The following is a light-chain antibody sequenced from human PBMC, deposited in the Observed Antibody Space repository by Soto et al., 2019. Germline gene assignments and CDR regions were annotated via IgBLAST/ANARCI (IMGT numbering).Light chain of an antibody. CDR3: SSYTSSSTLV. V-gene: IGLV2-14*01. CDR1: SSDVGGYNY. Sequence: QSVPTQPASVSGSPGQSITISCTGTSSDVGGYNYVSWYQQHPGKAPKLMIYDVSNRPSGVSNRFSGSKSGNTASLTISGLQAEDEAEYYCSSYTSSSTLVFGTGTKVTVL. CDR2: DVS. J-gene: IGLJ1*01.